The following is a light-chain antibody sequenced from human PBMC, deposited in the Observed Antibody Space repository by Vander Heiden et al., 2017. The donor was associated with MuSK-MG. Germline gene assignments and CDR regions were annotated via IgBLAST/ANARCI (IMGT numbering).Light chain of an antibody. CDR2: QDS. CDR3: QEWDSSTVV. CDR1: KLGDKY. J-gene: IGLJ2*01. Sequence: SYELTQPPSVSVSPGQTASITCSGDKLGDKYACWYQQKPGQSPVLVIYQDSKRPSGIPERFSGANSGNTATLTISGTQAMDESYYYCQEWDSSTVVFGGGTKLTVL. V-gene: IGLV3-1*01.